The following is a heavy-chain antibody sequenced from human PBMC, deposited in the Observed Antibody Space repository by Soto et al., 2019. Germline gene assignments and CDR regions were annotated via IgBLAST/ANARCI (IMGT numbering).Heavy chain of an antibody. CDR2: IYSGGYT. J-gene: IGHJ4*02. D-gene: IGHD5-18*01. V-gene: IGHV3-66*01. Sequence: EVQLVESGGGLVQPGGSLRLSCAASGFSVSTNYMSWVRQAPGKGLQWVSTIYSGGYTYYTDSVKGRFTISRDSSKNTLYLQMNSLRAEDTAVYYCARGGQLWLSPSYYLDYWGQGTLVTVSS. CDR1: GFSVSTNY. CDR3: ARGGQLWLSPSYYLDY.